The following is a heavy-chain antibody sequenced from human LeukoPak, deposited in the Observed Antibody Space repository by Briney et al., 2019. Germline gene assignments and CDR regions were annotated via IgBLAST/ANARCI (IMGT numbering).Heavy chain of an antibody. J-gene: IGHJ4*02. CDR2: IWDDGSYK. CDR3: AKPTSGSGSFLIDY. Sequence: GGSLRLSCAASGFIFSNYGMQWVRQAPGKGVEGVAVIWDDGSYKYYADSVKGRFTISRDNSKNTLYLQMNSLRAEDTAVYYCAKPTSGSGSFLIDYWGQGTLVTVSS. D-gene: IGHD1-26*01. V-gene: IGHV3-33*06. CDR1: GFIFSNYG.